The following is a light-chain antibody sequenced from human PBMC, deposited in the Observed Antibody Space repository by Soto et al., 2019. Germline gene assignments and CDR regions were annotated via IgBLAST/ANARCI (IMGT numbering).Light chain of an antibody. V-gene: IGLV2-8*01. CDR3: SSYAGSNNVV. CDR1: SSDVGGYNY. J-gene: IGLJ2*01. Sequence: QSALTQPPSASGSPGQSVTISCTGTSSDVGGYNYVSWYQHHPGKAPKLMIYEVSKRPSGVPDRFSGSKSGNTASLTVSGLQAEYEADYYCSSYAGSNNVVFGGGTKLTVL. CDR2: EVS.